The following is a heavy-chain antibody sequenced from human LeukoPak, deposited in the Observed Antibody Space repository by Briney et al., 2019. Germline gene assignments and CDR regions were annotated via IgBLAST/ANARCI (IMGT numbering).Heavy chain of an antibody. Sequence: SVKVSCKASGGTFISYTISWVRQAPGQGLEWMGRIIPILGIANYAQKFQGRVTITADKSTSTAYMELSSLRSEDTAVYYCARDKYDFWSGYPDNWFDPWGQGTLVTVSS. CDR2: IIPILGIA. J-gene: IGHJ5*02. V-gene: IGHV1-69*04. D-gene: IGHD3-3*01. CDR3: ARDKYDFWSGYPDNWFDP. CDR1: GGTFISYT.